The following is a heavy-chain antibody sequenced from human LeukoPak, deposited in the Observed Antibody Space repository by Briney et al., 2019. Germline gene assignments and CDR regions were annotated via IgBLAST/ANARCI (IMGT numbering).Heavy chain of an antibody. V-gene: IGHV1-46*01. Sequence: ASVKVSCKASGYTFTSYYMHWVRQAPGQGLEWMGIINPSGGSTSYAQKFQGRVTMTRDTSTSTVYMELSSLRSEDTAVYYCARARHCYDSSGPTTIDYWGQGTLVTVSS. CDR3: ARARHCYDSSGPTTIDY. J-gene: IGHJ4*02. CDR2: INPSGGST. D-gene: IGHD3-22*01. CDR1: GYTFTSYY.